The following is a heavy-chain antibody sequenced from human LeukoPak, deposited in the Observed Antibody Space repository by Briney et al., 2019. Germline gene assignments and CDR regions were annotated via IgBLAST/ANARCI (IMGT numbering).Heavy chain of an antibody. CDR2: IYYSGRT. CDR3: ARGRWLPNAFDI. V-gene: IGHV4-59*01. J-gene: IGHJ3*02. CDR1: GDSINSYY. Sequence: SETLSLTCTVSGDSINSYYWNWIRQPPGKGLEWIGYIYYSGRTDYNPSLRSRVTISVDTSKHQFSMKLKSVTAADTAVYFCARGRWLPNAFDIWGQGTMVTVFS. D-gene: IGHD5-24*01.